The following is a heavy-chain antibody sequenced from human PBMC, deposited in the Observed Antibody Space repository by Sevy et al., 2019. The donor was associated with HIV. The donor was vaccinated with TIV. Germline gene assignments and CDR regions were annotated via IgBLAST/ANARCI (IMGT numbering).Heavy chain of an antibody. V-gene: IGHV4-59*01. CDR3: ARDRYYDFWSGYFSAYGMDV. D-gene: IGHD3-3*01. Sequence: SETLSLTCTVSGGSISSYYWSWIRQPPGKGLERIGYIYYSGSTNYNPSLKSRVTISVDTSKNQFSLKLSSVTAADTAVYYCARDRYYDFWSGYFSAYGMDVWGQGTSVTVSS. CDR1: GGSISSYY. J-gene: IGHJ6*02. CDR2: IYYSGST.